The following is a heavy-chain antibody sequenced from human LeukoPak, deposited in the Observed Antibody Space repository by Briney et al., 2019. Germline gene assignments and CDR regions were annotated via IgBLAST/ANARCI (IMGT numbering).Heavy chain of an antibody. Sequence: PGGSLRLSCAASGFTFGTYAMSWVRQGPGKGLEWVSAISGIGTYTYYADSVKGRFTISRDNGKNTLYLQMNSLRAEDTAVYYCASYLTSIPSGMDVWGQGATVTVSS. CDR1: GFTFGTYA. CDR3: ASYLTSIPSGMDV. J-gene: IGHJ6*02. CDR2: ISGIGTYT. D-gene: IGHD1-26*01. V-gene: IGHV3-23*01.